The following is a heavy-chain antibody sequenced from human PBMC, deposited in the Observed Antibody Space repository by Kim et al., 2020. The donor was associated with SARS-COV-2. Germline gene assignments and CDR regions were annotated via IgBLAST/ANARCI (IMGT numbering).Heavy chain of an antibody. CDR1: GGTFSSYA. J-gene: IGHJ6*02. Sequence: SVKVSCKASGGTFSSYAISWVRQAPGQGLEWMGGIIPIFGTANYAQKFQGRVTITADESTSTAYMELSSLRSEDTAVYYCARDRCSSTSCSSYYYYGMDVWGQGTTVTVSS. CDR3: ARDRCSSTSCSSYYYYGMDV. D-gene: IGHD2-2*01. CDR2: IIPIFGTA. V-gene: IGHV1-69*13.